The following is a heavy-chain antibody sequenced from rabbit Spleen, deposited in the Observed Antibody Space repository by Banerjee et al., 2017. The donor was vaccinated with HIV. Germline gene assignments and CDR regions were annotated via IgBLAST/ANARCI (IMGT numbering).Heavy chain of an antibody. CDR2: IHPIFGSI. D-gene: IGHD6-1*01. CDR1: GFSFNNNW. V-gene: IGHV1S7*01. CDR3: ARDAGSGAYVYATRLDR. J-gene: IGHJ3*01. Sequence: QSLEESGGGLVQPEGSLTLTCTASGFSFNNNWMNWVRQAPGKGLEWIGYIHPIFGSIWYASWVNGRFTISSHNAQNTLYLQLNSLTVADTATYFCARDAGSGAYVYATRLDRWGPGTLVTVS.